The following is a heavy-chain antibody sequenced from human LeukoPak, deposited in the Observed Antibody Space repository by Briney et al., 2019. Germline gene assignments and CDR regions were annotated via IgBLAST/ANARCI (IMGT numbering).Heavy chain of an antibody. J-gene: IGHJ4*02. D-gene: IGHD6-13*01. V-gene: IGHV3-30*01. Sequence: GGSLRLSCVASGFPFSSYSFRWVRQAPGKGLEWVALLSYDGSIKHYADSVKGRFTLSRDNSKSSVYLQMDSLKADDTAVYYCARGVSTWYRIDYWGRGRLVSVSS. CDR1: GFPFSSYS. CDR2: LSYDGSIK. CDR3: ARGVSTWYRIDY.